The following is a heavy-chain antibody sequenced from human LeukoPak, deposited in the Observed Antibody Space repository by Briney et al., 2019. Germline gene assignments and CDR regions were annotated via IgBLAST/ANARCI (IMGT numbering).Heavy chain of an antibody. J-gene: IGHJ4*02. CDR3: AREPRRGLFDS. D-gene: IGHD3-10*01. CDR2: INHSGST. Sequence: SETLSLTCAVYGGSFSGYYWSWIRQPPGKGLEWIGEINHSGSTNYNPSLKSRVTISVDTSKDQFSLKLSSVTAADTAVYYCAREPRRGLFDSWGQGTLVTVSS. CDR1: GGSFSGYY. V-gene: IGHV4-34*01.